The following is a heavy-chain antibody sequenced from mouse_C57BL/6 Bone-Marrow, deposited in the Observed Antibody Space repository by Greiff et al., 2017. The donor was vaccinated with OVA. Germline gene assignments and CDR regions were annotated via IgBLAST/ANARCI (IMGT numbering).Heavy chain of an antibody. CDR2: ISSGSSTI. Sequence: EVQVVESGGGLVKPGGSLKLSCAASGFTFSDYGMHWVRQAPEKGLEWVAYISSGSSTIYYADTVKGRFTISRDNAKNTLFLQMTSLRSEDTAMYYCAPSTVVANYYAMDYWGQGTSVTVSS. V-gene: IGHV5-17*01. J-gene: IGHJ4*01. D-gene: IGHD1-1*01. CDR1: GFTFSDYG. CDR3: APSTVVANYYAMDY.